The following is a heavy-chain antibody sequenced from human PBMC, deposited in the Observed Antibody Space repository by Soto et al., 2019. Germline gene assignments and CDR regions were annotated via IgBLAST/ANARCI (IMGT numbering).Heavy chain of an antibody. CDR3: ARGGYCSSTSCYPRWPFDY. V-gene: IGHV3-74*01. J-gene: IGHJ4*02. CDR2: INSDGSST. Sequence: EVQLVESGGGLVQPGGSLRLSCAASGFTFSSYWMHWVRQAPGKGLVWVSRINSDGSSTSYADSVKGRFTISRDNAKNTLYLQMNRLRAEDTAVYYCARGGYCSSTSCYPRWPFDYWGQGTLVTVSS. D-gene: IGHD2-2*01. CDR1: GFTFSSYW.